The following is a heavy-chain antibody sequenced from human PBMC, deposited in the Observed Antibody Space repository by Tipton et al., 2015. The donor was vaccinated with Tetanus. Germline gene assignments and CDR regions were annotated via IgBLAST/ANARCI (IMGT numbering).Heavy chain of an antibody. CDR2: IYSSGST. CDR1: GGSISSYY. J-gene: IGHJ5*02. Sequence: TLSLTCTVSGGSISSYYWSWIRQAPGKGLEWIAYIYSSGSTYYNPSLKSRVTISVDTSRNQFSLRLKSVTPADTAMYYCARDHRLSASYAGWFDPWGQGTLVTVSS. D-gene: IGHD2-8*01. V-gene: IGHV4-59*01. CDR3: ARDHRLSASYAGWFDP.